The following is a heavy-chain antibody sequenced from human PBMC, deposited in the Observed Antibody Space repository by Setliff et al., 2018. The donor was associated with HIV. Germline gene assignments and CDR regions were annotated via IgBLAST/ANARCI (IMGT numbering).Heavy chain of an antibody. J-gene: IGHJ4*02. V-gene: IGHV1-2*02. Sequence: ASVKVSCKTSGYTFTGYHMHWVRQAPGQGLEWMGWINPNSGGTVYAQKFHDRVTMTRDTSSSTAYMELSRLRADDTAVYYCATGRDSSGYYFLADYWGRGTLVTVSS. D-gene: IGHD3-22*01. CDR1: GYTFTGYH. CDR2: INPNSGGT. CDR3: ATGRDSSGYYFLADY.